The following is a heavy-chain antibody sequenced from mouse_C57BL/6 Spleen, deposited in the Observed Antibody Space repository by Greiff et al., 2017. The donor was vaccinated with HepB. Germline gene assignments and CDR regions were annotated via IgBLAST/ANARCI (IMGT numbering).Heavy chain of an antibody. CDR1: GYTFTSYG. J-gene: IGHJ3*01. D-gene: IGHD2-4*01. V-gene: IGHV1-81*01. CDR2: IYPRSGNT. Sequence: VQLQQSGAELARPGASVKLSCKASGYTFTSYGISWVKQRTGQGLEWIGEIYPRSGNTYYNEKFKGKATLTADKSSSTAYMELRSLTSEDSAVYFCALYDYDAWFAYWGQGTRVTVSA. CDR3: ALYDYDAWFAY.